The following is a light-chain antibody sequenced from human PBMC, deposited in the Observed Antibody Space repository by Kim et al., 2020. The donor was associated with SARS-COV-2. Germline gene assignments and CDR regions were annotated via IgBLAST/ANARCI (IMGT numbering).Light chain of an antibody. V-gene: IGLV1-44*01. Sequence: QSVLTQSTSASETPGQRVTIFCSGGPSNIGSNAVSWYQQVPGTAPKLVIYSHNQRPSGVPDRFSGSKSGTSASLAISGLQPEDEADYFCAAWDDRLNGPIFGGGTQLTVL. CDR2: SHN. J-gene: IGLJ2*01. CDR3: AAWDDRLNGPI. CDR1: PSNIGSNA.